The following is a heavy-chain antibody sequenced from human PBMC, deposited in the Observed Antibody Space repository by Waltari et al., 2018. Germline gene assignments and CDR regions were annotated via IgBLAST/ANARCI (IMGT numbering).Heavy chain of an antibody. D-gene: IGHD2-21*02. Sequence: QVQLQESGPSLVKPSETLSLICSVSGGSISSYYWSWLRQPPGKGLDWIGYIYYTGSTNFNPSLKSRVTMSVDTSKNQFSLKLSSVTAADTAFYYCARGGGGDWEWFDPWGQGTPVTVSS. V-gene: IGHV4-59*01. CDR1: GGSISSYY. CDR2: IYYTGST. CDR3: ARGGGGDWEWFDP. J-gene: IGHJ5*02.